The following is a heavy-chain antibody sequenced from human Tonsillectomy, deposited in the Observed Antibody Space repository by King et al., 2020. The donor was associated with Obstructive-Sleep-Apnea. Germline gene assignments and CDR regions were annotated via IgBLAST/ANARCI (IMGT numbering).Heavy chain of an antibody. Sequence: VQLVESGGGVVQPGRSLRLSCAASGFTFSSYAMHWVRQAPGKGLEWVAVISYDGSNKYYADSVKGRFTISRDNSKNPLYLQMNSLRAEDTAVYYGARDHCTNGVCYLGYYGMDVWGQGTTVTVSS. J-gene: IGHJ6*02. CDR3: ARDHCTNGVCYLGYYGMDV. CDR2: ISYDGSNK. CDR1: GFTFSSYA. D-gene: IGHD2-8*01. V-gene: IGHV3-30*04.